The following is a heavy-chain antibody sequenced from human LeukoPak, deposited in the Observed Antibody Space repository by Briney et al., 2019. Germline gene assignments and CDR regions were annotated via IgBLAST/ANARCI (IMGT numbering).Heavy chain of an antibody. CDR1: RFTFSSYS. Sequence: GGSLRLSCAASRFTFSSYSMNWIRQAPGKGLEWLSYISSSGNSIYYADSVKGRFTISRDNAKNSVYLQMNSLRAEDTAVYYCARGGSYDNFDYWGQGTLVTVSS. CDR3: ARGGSYDNFDY. J-gene: IGHJ4*02. D-gene: IGHD1-26*01. V-gene: IGHV3-48*04. CDR2: ISSSGNSI.